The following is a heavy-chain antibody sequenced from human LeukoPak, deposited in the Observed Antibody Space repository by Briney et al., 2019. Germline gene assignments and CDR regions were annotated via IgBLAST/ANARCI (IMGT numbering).Heavy chain of an antibody. V-gene: IGHV3-30-3*01. J-gene: IGHJ4*02. CDR2: ISYDGNNK. D-gene: IGHD1-26*01. Sequence: PGGSLRLSCAASGFTFSSYAMHWVRQAPGKGLEWVAVISYDGNNKYQADSVKGRFTISRDNSKDTLYLQMNSLRAEDTAVYYCARVLVWELDPYYFDYWGQGTLVTVSS. CDR3: ARVLVWELDPYYFDY. CDR1: GFTFSSYA.